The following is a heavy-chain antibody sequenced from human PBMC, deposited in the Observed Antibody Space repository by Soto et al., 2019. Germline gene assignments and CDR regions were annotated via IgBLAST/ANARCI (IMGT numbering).Heavy chain of an antibody. CDR3: SSDRGVYDSDIRTHIPHLES. CDR2: ISIGSSTI. CDR1: GFTFSSNG. V-gene: IGHV3-48*02. J-gene: IGHJ4*02. Sequence: EVQLVESGGGLVQPGGSLRLSCGASGFTFSSNGMNWVRQAPGKGLEWVSFISIGSSTINDAHSVRGRFTISRDNAKNPPYSQMTSLRDEDTAVYYCSSDRGVYDSDIRTHIPHLESCGQGNLLTVSS. D-gene: IGHD3-22*01.